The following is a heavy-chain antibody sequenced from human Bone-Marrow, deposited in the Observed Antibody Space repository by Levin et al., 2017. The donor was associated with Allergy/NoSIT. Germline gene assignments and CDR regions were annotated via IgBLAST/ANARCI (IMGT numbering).Heavy chain of an antibody. V-gene: IGHV4-61*02. CDR3: ARAKPQWPSYHFDY. CDR1: GGSLNSGSFY. D-gene: IGHD6-19*01. CDR2: IYASGGS. Sequence: ASETLSLTCSVSGGSLNSGSFYWNWIRQPAGKGLEWIGRIYASGGSKYNPALKSRVTISVDTSKNQFSLNLTSLTAADTAIYFCARAKPQWPSYHFDYWGQGAQVTVSS. J-gene: IGHJ4*02.